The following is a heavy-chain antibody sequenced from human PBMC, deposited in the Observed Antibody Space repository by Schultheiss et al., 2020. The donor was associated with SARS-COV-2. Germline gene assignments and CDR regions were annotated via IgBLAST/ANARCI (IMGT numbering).Heavy chain of an antibody. CDR1: GGSISSGGYY. CDR2: INHSGST. D-gene: IGHD4-17*01. J-gene: IGHJ5*02. V-gene: IGHV4-61*08. Sequence: SETLSLTCTVSGGSISSGGYYWSWIRQPPGKGLEWIGEINHSGSTNYNPSLKSRVTISVDKSKNQFSLKLSSVTAADTAVYYCAREDYGDYLNWFDPWGQGTLVTVSS. CDR3: AREDYGDYLNWFDP.